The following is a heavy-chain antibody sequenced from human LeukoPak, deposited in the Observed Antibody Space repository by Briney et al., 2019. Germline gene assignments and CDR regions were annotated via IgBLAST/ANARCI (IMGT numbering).Heavy chain of an antibody. D-gene: IGHD2-21*02. J-gene: IGHJ4*02. V-gene: IGHV4-34*01. CDR3: ARGWTSRDCYKY. CDR1: GGSFSGYY. CDR2: INHSGST. Sequence: SETLSLTCAVYGGSFSGYYWSWIRQPPGKGLEWIGEINHSGSTNYNPSLKSRVTISVDTSKNQFSLKLSSVTAADTAVYYCARGWTSRDCYKYWGQGTLVTVSS.